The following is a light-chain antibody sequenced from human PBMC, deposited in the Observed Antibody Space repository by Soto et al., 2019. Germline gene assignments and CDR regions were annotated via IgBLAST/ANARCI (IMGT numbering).Light chain of an antibody. V-gene: IGKV1-39*01. Sequence: DIQMTQSPSSLSASVGDRVTITCQASQDISNYLNWYQQKPGKAPSLLIYASSTLQSGVPSRFIGSGSETEFTLTISSLQPEDFATYYCQQDNMTPFTFGPGTKVDI. CDR1: QDISNY. J-gene: IGKJ3*01. CDR2: ASS. CDR3: QQDNMTPFT.